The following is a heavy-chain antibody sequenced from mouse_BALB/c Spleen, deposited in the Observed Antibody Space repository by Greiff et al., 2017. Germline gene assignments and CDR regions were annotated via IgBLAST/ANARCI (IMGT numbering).Heavy chain of an antibody. Sequence: EVQLVESGGGLVKPGGSLKLSCAASGFTFSSYAMSWVRQSPEKRLEWVAEISSGGSYTYYPDTVTGRFTISRDNAKNTLYLEMSSLRSEDTAMYYCANYYGSSSWFAYWGQGTLVTVSA. CDR2: ISSGGSYT. CDR3: ANYYGSSSWFAY. V-gene: IGHV5-9-4*01. CDR1: GFTFSSYA. J-gene: IGHJ3*01. D-gene: IGHD1-1*01.